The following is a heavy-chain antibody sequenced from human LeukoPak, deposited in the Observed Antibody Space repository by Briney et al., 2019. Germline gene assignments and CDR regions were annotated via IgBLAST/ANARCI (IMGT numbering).Heavy chain of an antibody. J-gene: IGHJ4*02. V-gene: IGHV1-46*01. CDR1: GYTFTSYG. Sequence: ASVKVSCKASGYTFTSYGISWVRQAPGQGLEWMGIVNPSDGYTTYAQKFQGRVTMTRDMSTSTVYMELSSLTSDDTAVYFCARDISTYSGTFPGGDHWGQGTLVTVSS. D-gene: IGHD1-26*01. CDR3: ARDISTYSGTFPGGDH. CDR2: VNPSDGYT.